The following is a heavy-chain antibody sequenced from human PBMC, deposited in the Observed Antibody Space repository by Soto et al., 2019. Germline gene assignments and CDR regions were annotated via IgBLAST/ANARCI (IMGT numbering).Heavy chain of an antibody. CDR1: GLTVSTNY. D-gene: IGHD1-1*01. CDR3: ARVTTLAFDY. J-gene: IGHJ4*02. CDR2: MYSDGRT. V-gene: IGHV3-66*01. Sequence: GGSLRLSCAAPGLTVSTNYMSWVRQAPGKGLEWVSIMYSDGRTFHADSVKGRFTISRDKSKNMLYLQMNSLRAEDTAVYYCARVTTLAFDYWGQGT.